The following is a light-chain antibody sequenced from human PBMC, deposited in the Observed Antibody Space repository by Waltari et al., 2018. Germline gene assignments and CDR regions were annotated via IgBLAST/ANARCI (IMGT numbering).Light chain of an antibody. CDR1: QSLDVAY. CDR2: GAY. J-gene: IGKJ2*01. Sequence: EIVLTQSPGTLSLSPGARATPSCRADQSLDVAYVAWYQHKSRQAPRLLVYGAYYRAAAIPERFSVSGSETDCTLTINRLEPDDFAVYDCQQYHTPPATFGQGTKLEMK. V-gene: IGKV3-20*01. CDR3: QQYHTPPAT.